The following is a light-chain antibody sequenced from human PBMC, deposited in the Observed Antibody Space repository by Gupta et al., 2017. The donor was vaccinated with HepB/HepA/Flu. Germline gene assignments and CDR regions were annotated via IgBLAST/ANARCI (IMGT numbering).Light chain of an antibody. CDR1: SSNIGAGYG. Sequence: QSVLTQPHTVFGAPGQRVTIPRTGSSSNIGAGYGVRWYQQLPETTPEFLIYNNSNRPSGVPDGFSVSKSGTSASLAITGLQAEDEADYYCQSYDSRLSGYVFGTGTKVTVL. CDR2: NNS. CDR3: QSYDSRLSGYV. J-gene: IGLJ1*01. V-gene: IGLV1-40*01.